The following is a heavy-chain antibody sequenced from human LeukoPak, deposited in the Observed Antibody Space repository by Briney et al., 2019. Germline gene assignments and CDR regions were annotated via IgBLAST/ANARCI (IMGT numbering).Heavy chain of an antibody. V-gene: IGHV4-61*05. CDR1: GGSISSSSYY. J-gene: IGHJ4*02. CDR2: IYYSGRT. CDR3: ARGQKYRNGYTVTELGSGYFDY. Sequence: SETLSLTCTVSGGSISSSSYYWGWIRQPPGKGLEWIGYIYYSGRTNYNPSPKSRVTISVDTSKNQFSLTLSSVTAADTAVYYCARGQKYRNGYTVTELGSGYFDYWGQGTLVTVSS. D-gene: IGHD5-18*01.